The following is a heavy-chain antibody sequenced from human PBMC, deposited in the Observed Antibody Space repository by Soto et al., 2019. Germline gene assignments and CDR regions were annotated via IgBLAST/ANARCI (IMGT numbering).Heavy chain of an antibody. Sequence: QVQLVQSGAEVKKPGASVKVSCKASGYTFTSYGISWVRQAPGQGLEWMGWISAYNGNTNYAQKLQARVTMTTDTSTSTAYMELRSLISDDKAVYYFARANYDIFSGLNEAPDYWGQGTLVTVSS. V-gene: IGHV1-18*01. CDR3: ARANYDIFSGLNEAPDY. D-gene: IGHD3-9*01. CDR2: ISAYNGNT. J-gene: IGHJ4*02. CDR1: GYTFTSYG.